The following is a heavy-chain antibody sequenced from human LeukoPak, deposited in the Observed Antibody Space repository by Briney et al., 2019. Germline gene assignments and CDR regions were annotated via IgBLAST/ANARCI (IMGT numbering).Heavy chain of an antibody. CDR3: ARESPRGDYDDPEGGYFLDS. CDR1: GGSISSSNW. V-gene: IGHV4-4*02. J-gene: IGHJ4*02. CDR2: IYHSGST. Sequence: SGTLSLTCAVSGGSISSSNWWTWVRQPPGKGLEGIGEIYHSGSTNYNPSLKSRVTISVDKSKNQFSLKLSSVTAADTAVYYCARESPRGDYDDPEGGYFLDSWGQGIPVTVSS. D-gene: IGHD4-17*01.